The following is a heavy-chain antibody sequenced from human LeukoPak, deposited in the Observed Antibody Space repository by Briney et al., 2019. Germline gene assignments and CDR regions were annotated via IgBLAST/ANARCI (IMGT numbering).Heavy chain of an antibody. CDR1: GGSISSYY. V-gene: IGHV4-59*08. Sequence: SETLSLTCTVSGGSISSYYWSWIRQPPGKGLEWIGYIYYSGSTNYNPSLKSRVTISVDTSKNQFSLKLSSVTAADTAVYYCARTHMQRYFDYWGQGTLVTVSS. J-gene: IGHJ4*02. CDR2: IYYSGST. CDR3: ARTHMQRYFDY. D-gene: IGHD2-2*01.